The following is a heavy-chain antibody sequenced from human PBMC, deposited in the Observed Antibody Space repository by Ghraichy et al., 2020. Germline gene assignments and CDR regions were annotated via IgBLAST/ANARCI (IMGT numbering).Heavy chain of an antibody. D-gene: IGHD3-10*01. CDR2: INWNGGNI. J-gene: IGHJ6*02. CDR1: GFTFHNYA. V-gene: IGHV3-9*01. Sequence: GGSLRLSCAASGFTFHNYAMHWVRQAPGKGLEWVSGINWNGGNIAYADSVMGRFTISRDNAKNSLYLQINSLRPEDTALYYCAKDAFGGDYNFAGMDVWGQGTTVTVSS. CDR3: AKDAFGGDYNFAGMDV.